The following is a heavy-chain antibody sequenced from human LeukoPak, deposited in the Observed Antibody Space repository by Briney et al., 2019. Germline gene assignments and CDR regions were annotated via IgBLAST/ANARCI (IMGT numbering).Heavy chain of an antibody. CDR2: IYSNEAT. V-gene: IGHV4-59*01. D-gene: IGHD3-22*01. CDR3: AATYYYDSSGVDY. Sequence: PSETLSLTCTVSGGSIKGYHWSWIRQPPGKGLEWIGYIYSNEATEYKPSLKSRVTISVDTSKNQFSLKLSSVTAADTAVYYCAATYYYDSSGVDYWGQGTLVTVSS. J-gene: IGHJ4*02. CDR1: GGSIKGYH.